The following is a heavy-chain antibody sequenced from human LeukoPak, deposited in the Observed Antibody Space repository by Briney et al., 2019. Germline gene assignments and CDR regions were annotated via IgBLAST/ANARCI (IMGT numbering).Heavy chain of an antibody. CDR3: ARDPRGYSYGYWYFDL. V-gene: IGHV4-4*02. D-gene: IGHD5-18*01. CDR1: GGSITQTNY. J-gene: IGHJ2*01. CDR2: VNLQGGT. Sequence: PSETLSLTCDVSGGSITQTNYWTWVRQPPGKGLEWIGEVNLQGGTNYNPSLLRRVAISVDTSANHVSLQMTSVTAADTAVYYCARDPRGYSYGYWYFDLWGRGTLVTVSS.